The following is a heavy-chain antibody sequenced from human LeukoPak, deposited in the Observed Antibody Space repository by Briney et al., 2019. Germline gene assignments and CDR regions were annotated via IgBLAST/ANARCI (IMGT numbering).Heavy chain of an antibody. D-gene: IGHD4-17*01. J-gene: IGHJ6*03. CDR3: ARAVGDYVPRVYYYMDV. CDR1: GFTFSDYY. Sequence: GESLRLSCAASGFTFSDYYMSWIRQAPGKGLEWVSYISSSGSTIYYADSVKGRFTISRDNAKNSLYLQMNSLRAEDTAVYYCARAVGDYVPRVYYYMDVWGKGTTVTISS. CDR2: ISSSGSTI. V-gene: IGHV3-11*01.